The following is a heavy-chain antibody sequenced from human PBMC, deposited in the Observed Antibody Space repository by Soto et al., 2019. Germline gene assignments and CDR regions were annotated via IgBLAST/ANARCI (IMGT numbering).Heavy chain of an antibody. J-gene: IGHJ4*02. CDR2: IWYDGSNK. CDR3: ARATVVGRGSNFDY. V-gene: IGHV3-33*01. CDR1: GFTFSSYG. Sequence: QVQLVESGGGVVQPGRSLRLSCAASGFTFSSYGMHWVRQAPGKGLEWVAGIWYDGSNKYYAESVKGRFTISRDNSKNTLYLQMNSLRAEDTAVYYCARATVVGRGSNFDYWGQGTLVTVSS. D-gene: IGHD4-17*01.